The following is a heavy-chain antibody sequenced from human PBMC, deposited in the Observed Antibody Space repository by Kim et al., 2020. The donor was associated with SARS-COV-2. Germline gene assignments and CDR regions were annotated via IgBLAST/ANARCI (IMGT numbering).Heavy chain of an antibody. CDR2: IYYSGST. Sequence: SETLSLTCTVSGGSTNSGGYYWSWIRQLPGKGLEWIGYIYYSGSTYYNPSLKSRVTISIDMSKNQFSLKLSSVTAADTAVYYCARSGGGGYYYYYGMDVWGQGTTVAVSS. V-gene: IGHV4-31*03. CDR1: GGSTNSGGYY. D-gene: IGHD2-15*01. CDR3: ARSGGGGYYYYYGMDV. J-gene: IGHJ6*02.